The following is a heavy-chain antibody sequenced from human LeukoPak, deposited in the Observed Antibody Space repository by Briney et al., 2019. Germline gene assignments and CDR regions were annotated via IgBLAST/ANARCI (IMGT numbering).Heavy chain of an antibody. CDR1: GGSITTHY. J-gene: IGHJ4*02. V-gene: IGHV4-59*11. CDR3: AREIRVAATFLDY. CDR2: VHYTDSP. Sequence: SETLSLTCTVSGGSITTHYWSWIRQPPGRGLEWIGYVHYTDSPNFNPSLKSRVTISVDTSKNQFSLKLSSVTAADTAVYYCAREIRVAATFLDYWGQGTLVTVSS. D-gene: IGHD2-15*01.